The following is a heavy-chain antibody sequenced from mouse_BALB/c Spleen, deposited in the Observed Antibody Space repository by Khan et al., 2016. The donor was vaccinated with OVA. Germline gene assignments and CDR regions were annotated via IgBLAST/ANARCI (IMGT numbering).Heavy chain of an antibody. Sequence: VQLQQSGPELVRPGASVKVSCKASGYAFTTYNIYWVKQSHGKSLEWIGYIDPCNGGTNYNQNFKDKATLTVDKSSSAAYIHLDSLTSEYSAVYFCARSSDGYYPLADWGQGTLVTVSA. CDR1: GYAFTTYN. CDR3: ARSSDGYYPLAD. V-gene: IGHV1S135*01. CDR2: IDPCNGGT. D-gene: IGHD2-3*01. J-gene: IGHJ3*01.